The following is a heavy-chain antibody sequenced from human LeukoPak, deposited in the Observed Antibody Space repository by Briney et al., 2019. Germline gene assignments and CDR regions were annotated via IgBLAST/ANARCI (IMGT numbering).Heavy chain of an antibody. D-gene: IGHD6-13*01. CDR2: IIPIFGTA. CDR1: GGTFSSYA. J-gene: IGHJ6*03. V-gene: IGHV1-69*01. CDR3: ARVKWKAAAGTYYYYMDV. Sequence: ASVKVSCKASGGTFSSYAISWVRQAPGQGLEWMGGIIPIFGTANYAQKFQGRVTITADEPTSTAYMELSSLRSEDTAVYYCARVKWKAAAGTYYYYMDVWGKGTTVTVSS.